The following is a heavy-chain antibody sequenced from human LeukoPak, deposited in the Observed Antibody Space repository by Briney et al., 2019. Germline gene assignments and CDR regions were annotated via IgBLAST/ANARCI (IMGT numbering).Heavy chain of an antibody. D-gene: IGHD1-26*01. J-gene: IGHJ6*03. CDR2: IIPIFGTA. CDR3: ARGGATLYYYYYMDV. V-gene: IGHV1-69*13. Sequence: SVKVSCKASGGTFSSYAISWVRQAPGQGLEWMGGIIPIFGTANYAQKFQGRVTITADESTSTAYMELSSLRPEDTAVYYCARGGATLYYYYYMDVWGKGTTVTVSS. CDR1: GGTFSSYA.